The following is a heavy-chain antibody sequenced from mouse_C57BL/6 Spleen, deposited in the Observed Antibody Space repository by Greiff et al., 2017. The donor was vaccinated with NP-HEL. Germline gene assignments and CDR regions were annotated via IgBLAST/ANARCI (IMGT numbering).Heavy chain of an antibody. D-gene: IGHD1-1*01. CDR2: IDPSDSET. Sequence: QVQLQQPGAELVRPGSSVKLSCKASGYTFTSYWMHWVKQRPIQGLEWIGNIDPSDSETHYNQKFKDKATLTVDKSSSTAYMPLSSLTSEDSAVYYCAIITTVVENWYFDVWGTGTTVTVSS. V-gene: IGHV1-52*01. CDR1: GYTFTSYW. J-gene: IGHJ1*03. CDR3: AIITTVVENWYFDV.